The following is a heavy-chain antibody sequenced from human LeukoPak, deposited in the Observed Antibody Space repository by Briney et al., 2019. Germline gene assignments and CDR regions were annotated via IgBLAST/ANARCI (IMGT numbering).Heavy chain of an antibody. Sequence: AAVKVSCMASLYTLTGYYMNSVRPTPGQGVEWMGGINSDSGFTKYAQKFQGRVTMTRDTSINTVYMDLTRLTSDDTAVYYCARNFDMKGFDPWGQGTLVTVSS. D-gene: IGHD3-9*01. J-gene: IGHJ5*02. CDR3: ARNFDMKGFDP. CDR2: INSDSGFT. CDR1: LYTLTGYY. V-gene: IGHV1-2*02.